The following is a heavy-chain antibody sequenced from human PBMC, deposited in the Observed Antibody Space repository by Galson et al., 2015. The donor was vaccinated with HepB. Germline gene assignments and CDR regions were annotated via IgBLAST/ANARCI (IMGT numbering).Heavy chain of an antibody. D-gene: IGHD3-3*01. Sequence: SLRLSCAASGFTFGDYAMSWFRQAPGKGLEWVGSIRSKAYGGTTEYAASVKGRFTISRDDSKSIAYLQMNSLKTEDTAVYYCTRDRFLEWSHSGFDYWGQGTLVTVSS. J-gene: IGHJ4*02. CDR2: IRSKAYGGTT. V-gene: IGHV3-49*03. CDR1: GFTFGDYA. CDR3: TRDRFLEWSHSGFDY.